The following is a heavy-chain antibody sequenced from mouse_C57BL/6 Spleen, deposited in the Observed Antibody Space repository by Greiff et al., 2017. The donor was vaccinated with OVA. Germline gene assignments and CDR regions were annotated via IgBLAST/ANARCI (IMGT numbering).Heavy chain of an antibody. D-gene: IGHD4-1*01. Sequence: VQLKESGGGLVKPGGSLKLSCAASAFTFSDYGMHWVRQAPEKGLEWVAYISSGSSTIYYADTVKGRFTISRDNAKNTLFLQMTSLRSEDTAMYYCARMGTGRFDYWGKGTTLTVSS. V-gene: IGHV5-17*01. J-gene: IGHJ2*01. CDR1: AFTFSDYG. CDR2: ISSGSSTI. CDR3: ARMGTGRFDY.